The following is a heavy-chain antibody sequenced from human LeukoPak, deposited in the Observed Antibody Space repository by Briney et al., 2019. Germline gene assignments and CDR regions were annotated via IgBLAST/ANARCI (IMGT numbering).Heavy chain of an antibody. V-gene: IGHV3-30*18. CDR3: AKDRYSGLNTIDY. J-gene: IGHJ4*02. CDR2: ISYDGSYK. Sequence: GGSLRLSCTASGFNFSNYWMHWVRQAPGKGLEWVAVISYDGSYKFYADSVKGRFTISRDNSKSTLYLQMNSLRAEDTAVYYCAKDRYSGLNTIDYWGQGALVTVSS. D-gene: IGHD6-13*01. CDR1: GFNFSNYW.